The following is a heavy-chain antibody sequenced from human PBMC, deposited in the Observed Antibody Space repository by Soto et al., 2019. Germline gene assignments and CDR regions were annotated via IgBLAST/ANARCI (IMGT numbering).Heavy chain of an antibody. J-gene: IGHJ6*02. CDR2: ITPILGIA. Sequence: QVQLVQSGAEVKKPGSSVKVSCTASGGTFSSYTISWVRQAPGQGLEWLGRITPILGIANYAQKFQGRVTITEDKSTSTGYRELSSLKSEDTGVYCCAGDCSGGSCRGRRRPYGYGMDVWGQGTTVTVSS. D-gene: IGHD2-15*01. CDR1: GGTFSSYT. V-gene: IGHV1-69*02. CDR3: AGDCSGGSCRGRRRPYGYGMDV.